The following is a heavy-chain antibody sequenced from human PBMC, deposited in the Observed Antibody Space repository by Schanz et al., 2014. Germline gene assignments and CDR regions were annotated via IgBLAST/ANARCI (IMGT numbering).Heavy chain of an antibody. J-gene: IGHJ4*02. Sequence: QVQLEESGGGVVQPGGSLRLSCVASGFSFSGFAVHWVRQAPGKGLEWVSIVSHDGFTKHYADSVRGRFTLSRDNSKNTVYLQMNSLRAEDTAVYFCAKSYDTSGYSGFDYWGQGTLVTVSS. D-gene: IGHD3-22*01. CDR3: AKSYDTSGYSGFDY. CDR2: VSHDGFTK. V-gene: IGHV3-30*04. CDR1: GFSFSGFA.